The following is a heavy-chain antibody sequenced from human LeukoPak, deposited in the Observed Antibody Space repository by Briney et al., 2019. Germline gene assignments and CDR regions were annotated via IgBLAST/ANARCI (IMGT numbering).Heavy chain of an antibody. J-gene: IGHJ4*02. D-gene: IGHD3-22*01. V-gene: IGHV3-23*01. CDR1: GFTFSSYA. Sequence: PGGSLRLSCAASGFTFSSYAMSWVRQAPGKGLEWVSAISGSGGSTYYADSVKGRFTISRDNSKNTLYLQMNSLRAEDTAVYYCAKDHLRYYYDSSGYYPAFDYWGQGTLVPVSS. CDR3: AKDHLRYYYDSSGYYPAFDY. CDR2: ISGSGGST.